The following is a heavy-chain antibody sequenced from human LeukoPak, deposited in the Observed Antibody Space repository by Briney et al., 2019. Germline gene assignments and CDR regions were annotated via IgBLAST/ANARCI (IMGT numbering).Heavy chain of an antibody. D-gene: IGHD3-10*01. J-gene: IGHJ4*02. V-gene: IGHV4-59*01. CDR1: TGSIINYY. CDR2: IYYGGST. CDR3: ARATGYGSGSYNDY. Sequence: SETLSLTCTVSTGSIINYYWGWVRHGPGRGRGWIGYIYYGGSTNYNPSLKTRVTISVDTSKNQFSLKLTSVTAADTAVYYCARATGYGSGSYNDYWGQGTLVTVSS.